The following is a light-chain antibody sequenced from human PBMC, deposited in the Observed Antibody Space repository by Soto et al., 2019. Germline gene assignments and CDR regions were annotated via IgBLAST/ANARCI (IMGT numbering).Light chain of an antibody. CDR2: DAS. V-gene: IGKV1-5*01. CDR3: QQYLTYSSLT. CDR1: QSISTW. J-gene: IGKJ4*01. Sequence: DIPMTQSPSTVSASVGDRVTITCRASQSISTWLAWYQQKIGKAPKLLIYDASTLESGVPSRFSGSGSGTEFTLTIGSLQPDDFATYYCQQYLTYSSLTFGGGTNVDIK.